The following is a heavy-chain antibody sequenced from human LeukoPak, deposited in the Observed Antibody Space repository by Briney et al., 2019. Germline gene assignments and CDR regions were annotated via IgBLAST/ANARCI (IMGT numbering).Heavy chain of an antibody. Sequence: PGGSLRLSCAASGFTLSSYAMSWVRQAPGKGLEWVSAISGSGGSTYYADSVKGRFTNSRDNSKNTLYLQMNSLRAEDTAVYYCAKGLTFGGVIVKRWGQGTLVTVSS. CDR2: ISGSGGST. V-gene: IGHV3-23*01. J-gene: IGHJ4*02. CDR3: AKGLTFGGVIVKR. CDR1: GFTLSSYA. D-gene: IGHD3-16*02.